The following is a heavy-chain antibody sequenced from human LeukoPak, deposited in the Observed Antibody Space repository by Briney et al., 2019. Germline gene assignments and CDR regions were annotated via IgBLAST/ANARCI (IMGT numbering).Heavy chain of an antibody. CDR1: GGSISNYY. D-gene: IGHD4-11*01. Sequence: SETLSLTCTVSGGSISNYYWSWIRQPPGKGLEWIGSIYYSGSTYYNPSLKSRVTISVDTSKNQFSLKLSSVTAADTAVYYCARDPDYSNFDYWGQGTLVTVSS. J-gene: IGHJ4*02. CDR3: ARDPDYSNFDY. V-gene: IGHV4-59*12. CDR2: IYYSGST.